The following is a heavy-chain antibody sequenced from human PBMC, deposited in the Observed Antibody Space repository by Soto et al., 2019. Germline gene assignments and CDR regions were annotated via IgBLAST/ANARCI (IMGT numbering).Heavy chain of an antibody. V-gene: IGHV3-23*01. CDR3: AKGPPGHCSGGSCYFY. J-gene: IGHJ4*02. CDR2: ITSGGTT. CDR1: GFTFSSYT. Sequence: GGSLRLSCAASGFTFSSYTMNWVRQAPGKGLDWVSTITSGGTTYYADSVKGRFTISRDSSMNTLYLQMNSLRAEDTAVYYCAKGPPGHCSGGSCYFYWGQGTLVTVSS. D-gene: IGHD2-15*01.